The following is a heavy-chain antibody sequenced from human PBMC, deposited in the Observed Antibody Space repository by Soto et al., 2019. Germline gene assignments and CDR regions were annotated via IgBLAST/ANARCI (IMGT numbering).Heavy chain of an antibody. CDR2: IDNNGVT. J-gene: IGHJ5*02. Sequence: SETLSLTCIVSGGSVYSNGHYWGWIRQPPGKGLEWIGSIDNNGVTNYNPSLKSRVTISRDTSKNQFSLRLTSVTAADTAVYYCGKILVGATGHTDADPWGPGTLVTVSS. CDR1: GGSVYSNGHY. CDR3: GKILVGATGHTDADP. V-gene: IGHV4-39*01. D-gene: IGHD2-15*01.